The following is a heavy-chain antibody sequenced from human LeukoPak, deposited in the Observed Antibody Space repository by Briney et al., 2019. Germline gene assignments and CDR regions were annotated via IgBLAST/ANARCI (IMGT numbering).Heavy chain of an antibody. CDR2: IYTSGNT. CDR3: TRGDNT. V-gene: IGHV4-61*02. CDR1: GGSISIGSSY. D-gene: IGHD2/OR15-2a*01. Sequence: SQTLSLTCTVSGGSISIGSSYWSWIRQPAGKGLEWIGRIYTSGNTNYKPSLQSRVTISVDTAKNQFSLKLSSVTAADTAVYYCTRGDNTWGQGTLVTVSS. J-gene: IGHJ5*02.